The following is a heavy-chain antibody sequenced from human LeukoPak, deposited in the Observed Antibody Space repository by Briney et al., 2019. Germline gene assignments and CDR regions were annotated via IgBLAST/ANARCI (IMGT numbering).Heavy chain of an antibody. CDR3: VRDGDAYDFDL. Sequence: GGSLRLSCAASGFTIRGYWMHWVRQAPGKGLMWVSRIKSDGSWRNYADSVSGRFTISSDNAKNTLFLQMVGLRAEDTAIYYCVRDGDAYDFDLWGQGILVTVSS. D-gene: IGHD5-12*01. J-gene: IGHJ4*02. V-gene: IGHV3-74*01. CDR1: GFTIRGYW. CDR2: IKSDGSWR.